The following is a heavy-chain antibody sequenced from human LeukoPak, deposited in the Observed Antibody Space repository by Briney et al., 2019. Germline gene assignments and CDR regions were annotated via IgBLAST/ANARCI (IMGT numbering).Heavy chain of an antibody. Sequence: SGGSLRHSCSASGFTFSRYPMHWVRQAPGKGLEYVSAISGNGGSTYYADSVKGRFTISRDNSKNALYLQMSSLRTEDTAIYYCVKAQYDFWSGLDYWGQGTLVTVSS. CDR1: GFTFSRYP. D-gene: IGHD3-3*01. CDR3: VKAQYDFWSGLDY. CDR2: ISGNGGST. V-gene: IGHV3-64D*09. J-gene: IGHJ4*02.